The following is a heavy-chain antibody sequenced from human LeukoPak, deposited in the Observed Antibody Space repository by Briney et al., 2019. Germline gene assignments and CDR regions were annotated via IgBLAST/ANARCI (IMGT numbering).Heavy chain of an antibody. CDR3: ARDRPSTAPRRRRFDP. CDR1: GGSISSSSYY. Sequence: SETLSLTCTVSGGSISSSSYYWSWIRQPPGKGLEWIGEINHSGSTNYNPSLKSRVTISVDTSKNQFSLKLSSVTAADTAVYYCARDRPSTAPRRRRFDPWGQGTLVTVSS. J-gene: IGHJ5*02. CDR2: INHSGST. D-gene: IGHD6-6*01. V-gene: IGHV4-39*07.